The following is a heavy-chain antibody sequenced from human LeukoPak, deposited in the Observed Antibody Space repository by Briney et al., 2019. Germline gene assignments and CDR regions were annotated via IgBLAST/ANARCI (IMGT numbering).Heavy chain of an antibody. CDR3: ARDRGADYSNYYFDY. V-gene: IGHV1-2*02. Sequence: ASVKVSCKASEYTFTGYYIHWVRQAPGQGLEWMGWIDPNTGDSNYVQKFQGRVTMTRDTSISTAYMELSRLRSDDTAVYYCARDRGADYSNYYFDYWGQGTLVTVSS. D-gene: IGHD4-11*01. CDR1: EYTFTGYY. CDR2: IDPNTGDS. J-gene: IGHJ4*02.